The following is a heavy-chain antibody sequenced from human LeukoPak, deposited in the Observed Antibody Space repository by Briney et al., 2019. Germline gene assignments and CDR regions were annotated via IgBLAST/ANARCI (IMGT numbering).Heavy chain of an antibody. CDR1: GLTFDHYC. CDR3: ARVLRYYYDSSGYYFDY. J-gene: IGHJ4*02. Sequence: PGGSVRLSCPASGLTFDHYCMSWVRQAPGTGLEWVAGINWNRGNRGYADSVKGRFTISRDNAKNSLYLQMNSLRAEDTALYYCARVLRYYYDSSGYYFDYWGQGTLVTVSS. D-gene: IGHD3-22*01. CDR2: INWNRGNR. V-gene: IGHV3-20*04.